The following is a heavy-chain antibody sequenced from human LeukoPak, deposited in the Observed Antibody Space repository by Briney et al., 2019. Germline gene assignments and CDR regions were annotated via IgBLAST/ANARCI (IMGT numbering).Heavy chain of an antibody. Sequence: PGGSLRLSCAASGFTFSSYAMSWVRQAPGKGLEWVSGISWNSGSIGYADSVKGRFTISRDNAKNSLYLQMNSLRAEDTAVYYCARDRGDIDYWGQGTLVTVSS. V-gene: IGHV3-9*01. CDR2: ISWNSGSI. D-gene: IGHD4-17*01. CDR1: GFTFSSYA. CDR3: ARDRGDIDY. J-gene: IGHJ4*02.